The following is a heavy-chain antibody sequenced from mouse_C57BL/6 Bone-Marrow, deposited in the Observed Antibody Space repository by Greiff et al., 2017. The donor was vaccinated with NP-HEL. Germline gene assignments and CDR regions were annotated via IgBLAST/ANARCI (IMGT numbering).Heavy chain of an antibody. Sequence: VQGVESGPGLVQPSQSLSITCTVSGFSLTSYGVHWVRQSPGKGLEWLGVIWRGGSTDYNAAFMSRLSITKDNSKSQVFFKMNSLQADDTAIYYCAKNHGSSYYWYFDVWGTGTTVTVSS. J-gene: IGHJ1*03. V-gene: IGHV2-5*01. CDR2: IWRGGST. CDR3: AKNHGSSYYWYFDV. CDR1: GFSLTSYG. D-gene: IGHD1-1*01.